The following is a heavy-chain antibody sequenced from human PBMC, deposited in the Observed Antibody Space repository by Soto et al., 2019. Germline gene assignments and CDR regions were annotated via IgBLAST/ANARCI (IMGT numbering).Heavy chain of an antibody. V-gene: IGHV3-30-3*01. Sequence: GGSLRLSCAASGFTFSSYAMHWVRQAPGKGLEWVAVISYDGSNKYYADSVKGRFTISRDNSKNTLYLQMNSLRAEDTAVYYCARDSRDARRGDAFDIWGQGTMVTVSS. CDR2: ISYDGSNK. D-gene: IGHD3-10*01. J-gene: IGHJ3*02. CDR1: GFTFSSYA. CDR3: ARDSRDARRGDAFDI.